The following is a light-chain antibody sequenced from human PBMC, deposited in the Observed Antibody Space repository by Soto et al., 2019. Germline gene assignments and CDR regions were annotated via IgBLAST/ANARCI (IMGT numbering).Light chain of an antibody. J-gene: IGKJ1*01. CDR3: QFYNSYSRT. V-gene: IGKV1-5*03. CDR2: KAS. CDR1: QSIGDS. Sequence: DIQMNQSPSTLYASLGDRVTITCRASQSIGDSLAWYQQRPGKAPNLLIYKASTLEGGVPSRFSGSGSGTQFTLTITSLKNDDFATYYCQFYNSYSRTFGQGTKVDIK.